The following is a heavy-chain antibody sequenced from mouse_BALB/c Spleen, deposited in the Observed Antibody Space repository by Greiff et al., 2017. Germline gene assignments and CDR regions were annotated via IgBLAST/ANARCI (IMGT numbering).Heavy chain of an antibody. V-gene: IGHV5-4*02. CDR1: GFTFSDYY. CDR3: AREGSFYAMDY. CDR2: ISDGGSYT. Sequence: EVKLVESGGGLVKPGGSQKLSCAASGFTFSDYYMYWVRQTPEKRLEWVATISDGGSYTYYPDSVKGRFTISRDNAKNNLYLQMSSLKSEDTAMYYCAREGSFYAMDYWGQGTSVTVSS. J-gene: IGHJ4*01.